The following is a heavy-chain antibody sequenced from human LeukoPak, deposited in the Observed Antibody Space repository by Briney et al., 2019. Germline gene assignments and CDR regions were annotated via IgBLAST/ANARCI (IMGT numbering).Heavy chain of an antibody. D-gene: IGHD2/OR15-2a*01. J-gene: IGHJ4*02. CDR1: GASISGADHY. V-gene: IGHV4-30-4*01. CDR3: ARVSDTVPSIYFDF. CDR2: IYYSGTT. Sequence: SQTLSLTCFVSGASISGADHYWSWTRQPPRKGLEWIGDIYYSGTTSYHPSLKSRVLISVDTSKKPFSLKLSSVTAADTAMYYCARVSDTVPSIYFDFWGQGTLVTVSS.